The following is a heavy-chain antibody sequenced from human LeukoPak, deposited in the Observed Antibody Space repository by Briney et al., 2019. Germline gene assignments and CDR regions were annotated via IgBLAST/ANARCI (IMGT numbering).Heavy chain of an antibody. Sequence: GGSLRLSCAASGFTFSSYAMHWVRQAPGKGLEWVAVISYDGSNKYYADSVKGRFTISRDNAKNSLYLQMNSLRAEDTAVYYCTRGQPADVDTAMVFSYWGQGTLVTVSS. CDR2: ISYDGSNK. J-gene: IGHJ4*02. V-gene: IGHV3-30-3*01. CDR3: TRGQPADVDTAMVFSY. D-gene: IGHD5-18*01. CDR1: GFTFSSYA.